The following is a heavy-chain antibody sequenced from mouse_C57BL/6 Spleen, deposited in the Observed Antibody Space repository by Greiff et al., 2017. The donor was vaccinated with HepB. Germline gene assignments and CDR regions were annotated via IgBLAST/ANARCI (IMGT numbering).Heavy chain of an antibody. CDR1: GYSITSGYY. V-gene: IGHV3-6*01. CDR2: ISYDGSN. J-gene: IGHJ2*01. Sequence: EVQLVESGPGLVKPSQSLSLTCSVTGYSITSGYYWNWIRQFPGNKLEWMGYISYDGSNNYNPSLKNRISITRDTSKNQFFLKLNSVTTEDTATYYCAREEEVTFDYWGQGTTLTVSS. CDR3: AREEEVTFDY. D-gene: IGHD2-2*01.